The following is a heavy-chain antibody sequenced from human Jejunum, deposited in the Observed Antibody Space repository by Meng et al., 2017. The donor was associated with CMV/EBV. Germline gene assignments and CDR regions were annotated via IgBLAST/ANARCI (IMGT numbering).Heavy chain of an antibody. V-gene: IGHV1-2*02. Sequence: ASGYTGTGHYMHWVRQAPGQGLEWMGWINAKTGETNNAKKFQGRVTMTRDTSITTAYMDLSSLTSDDAAVYYCARDMTSTWYGGSDLWGQGTLVTVSS. D-gene: IGHD6-13*01. CDR1: GYTGTGHY. J-gene: IGHJ5*02. CDR2: INAKTGET. CDR3: ARDMTSTWYGGSDL.